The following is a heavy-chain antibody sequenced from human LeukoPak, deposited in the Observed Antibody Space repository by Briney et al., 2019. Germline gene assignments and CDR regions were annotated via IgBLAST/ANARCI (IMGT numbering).Heavy chain of an antibody. CDR3: ARAPSITIFGVVTGTFDY. CDR2: INPNSGGT. J-gene: IGHJ4*02. D-gene: IGHD3-3*01. V-gene: IGHV1-2*02. Sequence: ASVKVSCKASGYTFTGYYMHWVRQAPGQGLEWMGWINPNSGGTNYAQKFQGRVTMTRDTSISTAYMELSRLRSDDTAVYYCARAPSITIFGVVTGTFDYWGQGTLVTVSS. CDR1: GYTFTGYY.